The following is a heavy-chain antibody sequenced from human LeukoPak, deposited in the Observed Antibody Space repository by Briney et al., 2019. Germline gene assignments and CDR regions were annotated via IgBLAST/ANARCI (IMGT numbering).Heavy chain of an antibody. V-gene: IGHV3-23*01. CDR2: ISGSGGST. CDR3: AKVVSSRYISSGWYDWFDP. CDR1: GFTFSSYA. Sequence: QAGGSLRLSCAASGFTFSSYAMSWVRQAPGKGLEWVSAISGSGGSTYYADSVKGRFTISRDNSKNTLYLQMNSLRAEDTAVYYCAKVVSSRYISSGWYDWFDPWGQGTLVTVSS. J-gene: IGHJ5*02. D-gene: IGHD6-19*01.